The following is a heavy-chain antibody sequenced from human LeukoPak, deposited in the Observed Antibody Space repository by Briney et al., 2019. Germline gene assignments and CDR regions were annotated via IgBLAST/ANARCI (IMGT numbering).Heavy chain of an antibody. CDR3: ARRFGYYDSSGKFDY. Sequence: GGSLRLSCAASGFTFSSYEMNWVRQAPGKGLEWVSYISSSGSTIYYADSVKGRFTISRDNAKNSLYLQMNSLRAEDTAVYYCARRFGYYDSSGKFDYWGQGTLVTVSS. D-gene: IGHD3-22*01. J-gene: IGHJ4*02. V-gene: IGHV3-48*03. CDR1: GFTFSSYE. CDR2: ISSSGSTI.